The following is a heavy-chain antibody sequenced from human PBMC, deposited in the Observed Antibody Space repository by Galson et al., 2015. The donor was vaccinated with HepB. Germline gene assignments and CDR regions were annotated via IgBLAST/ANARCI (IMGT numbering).Heavy chain of an antibody. J-gene: IGHJ5*02. D-gene: IGHD3-3*01. CDR2: FSATGTTI. V-gene: IGHV3-48*03. CDR3: ARDSRATFGEPNWFDP. CDR1: GFTFSSYN. Sequence: SLRLSCAASGFTFSSYNMNWVRQAPGKGLDWIFYFSATGTTIEYADSVKGRFIISRDNAKNSLYLQVNSLRVEDTAVYYCARDSRATFGEPNWFDPWGQGTLVIVSS.